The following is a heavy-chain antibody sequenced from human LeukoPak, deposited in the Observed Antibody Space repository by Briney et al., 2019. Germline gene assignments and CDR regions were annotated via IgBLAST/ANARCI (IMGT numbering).Heavy chain of an antibody. D-gene: IGHD2-15*01. CDR2: IYPGDSDT. CDR1: GYSFTSYW. V-gene: IGHV5-51*01. J-gene: IGHJ3*02. Sequence: GESLKISCKGSGYSFTSYWIGWVRQMPGKGLEWMGIIYPGDSDTRYGPSFQGQVTISADKSISTAYLPWSSLKASDTAMYYWARRGCRGGSCYDGAFDIWGQGTMVTVSS. CDR3: ARRGCRGGSCYDGAFDI.